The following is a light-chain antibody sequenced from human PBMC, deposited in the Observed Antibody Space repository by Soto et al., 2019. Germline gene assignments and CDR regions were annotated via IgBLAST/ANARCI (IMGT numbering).Light chain of an antibody. J-gene: IGKJ4*01. CDR1: QSVRNNY. Sequence: EIVLTQSPGTLSLSPGERATLSCRASQSVRNNYLAWCQQKPGQTPRFLIYGASTRATGIPDRFSGGGSGTDFTLTISRLEPEDFAVYYCQQFGSYPLTFGGGTKVDIK. CDR2: GAS. CDR3: QQFGSYPLT. V-gene: IGKV3-20*01.